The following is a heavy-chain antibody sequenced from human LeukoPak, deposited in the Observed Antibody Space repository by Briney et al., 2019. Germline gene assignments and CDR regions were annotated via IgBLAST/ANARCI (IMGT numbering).Heavy chain of an antibody. CDR2: IRSDGSDT. CDR3: AKDLRYTGTLRAMDY. D-gene: IGHD1-26*01. V-gene: IGHV3-74*01. Sequence: RAGGSLRLSCAASGFTFSDTWMHWVRQAPGEGLVWVSRIRSDGSDTRYAESVKGRFSISRDNSKNTLYLQMSSLRAEDTAVYYCAKDLRYTGTLRAMDYWGQGTLVTVSS. J-gene: IGHJ4*02. CDR1: GFTFSDTW.